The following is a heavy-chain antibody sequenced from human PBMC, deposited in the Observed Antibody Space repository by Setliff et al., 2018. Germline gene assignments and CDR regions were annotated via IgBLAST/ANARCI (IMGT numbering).Heavy chain of an antibody. CDR3: ARVGVLWFGELLGAFDI. D-gene: IGHD3-10*01. V-gene: IGHV4-38-2*01. J-gene: IGHJ3*02. Sequence: SETLSLTCAVSGYSISSGYYWGWIRQPPGKGLEWIGNIYHSGSTYYNPSLKSRVTISVDTSKNQFSLKLTSVTAADTAVYYCARVGVLWFGELLGAFDIWGQGTMVTVSS. CDR1: GYSISSGYY. CDR2: IYHSGST.